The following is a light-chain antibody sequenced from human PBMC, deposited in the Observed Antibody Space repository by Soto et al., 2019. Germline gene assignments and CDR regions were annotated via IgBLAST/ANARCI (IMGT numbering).Light chain of an antibody. CDR3: QQYGSSVT. CDR2: GES. Sequence: EIMLTQSPGTLSLSPGDTATLSCRASQSVNSGYIAWYRQKRGQTPRLLIYGESNRATGIPDRFSASGSGTDFSLSINSLEPEDVAVYYCQQYGSSVTFGGGTKVEI. V-gene: IGKV3-20*01. CDR1: QSVNSGY. J-gene: IGKJ4*01.